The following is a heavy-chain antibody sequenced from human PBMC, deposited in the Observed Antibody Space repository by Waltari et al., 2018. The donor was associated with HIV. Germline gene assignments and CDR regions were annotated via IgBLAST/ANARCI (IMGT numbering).Heavy chain of an antibody. CDR2: IYYSGST. CDR3: AREGGKWHIYWYFDL. J-gene: IGHJ2*01. Sequence: QLQLQESGPGLVKPSETLSLTCTVSGGSISSSSYYWGWIRQPPGKGLERIGSIYYSGSTYHDPPLKRRVTISVDTSKSQFSLKLSSVTAADTAVNYCAREGGKWHIYWYFDLWGRDTLVTLSS. CDR1: GGSISSSSYY. D-gene: IGHD3-16*01. V-gene: IGHV4-39*07.